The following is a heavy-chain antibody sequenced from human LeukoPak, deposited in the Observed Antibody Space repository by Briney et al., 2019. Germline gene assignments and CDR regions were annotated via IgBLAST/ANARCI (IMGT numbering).Heavy chain of an antibody. Sequence: GASVKVSCKASGYTFTSYYMHWVRQAPGQGLEWKGIINPSGGSTSYAQKFQGRVTMTRDMSTSTVYMELSSLRSEDTAVYYCARDATPGYYDFWSGRNWFDPWGQGTLVTVSS. CDR2: INPSGGST. V-gene: IGHV1-46*01. CDR3: ARDATPGYYDFWSGRNWFDP. D-gene: IGHD3-3*01. J-gene: IGHJ5*02. CDR1: GYTFTSYY.